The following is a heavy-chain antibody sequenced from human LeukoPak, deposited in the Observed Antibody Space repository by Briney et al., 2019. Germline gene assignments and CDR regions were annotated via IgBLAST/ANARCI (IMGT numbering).Heavy chain of an antibody. V-gene: IGHV3-48*03. CDR3: AELGITMIGGV. CDR1: GDSLNTNT. CDR2: ISSSGSTI. D-gene: IGHD3-10*02. J-gene: IGHJ6*04. Sequence: LSLTCAVSGDSLNTNTWWSWVRQAPGKGLEWVSYISSSGSTIYYANSVKGRFTISRDNAKNSLYLQMNSLRAEDTAVYYCAELGITMIGGVWGKGTTVTISS.